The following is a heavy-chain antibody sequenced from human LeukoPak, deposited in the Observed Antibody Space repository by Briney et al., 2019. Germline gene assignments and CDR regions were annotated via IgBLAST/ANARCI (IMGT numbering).Heavy chain of an antibody. Sequence: GGSLRLSCAASGFTFSSYGMHWVRQAPGKGLEWVAVISYDGSNKYYADSVKGRFTISRDNSKNTLYLQMNSLRAEDTAVYYCAKAGFSYDSSGYADIWGQGTLVTVSS. J-gene: IGHJ4*02. CDR3: AKAGFSYDSSGYADI. V-gene: IGHV3-30*18. CDR1: GFTFSSYG. D-gene: IGHD3-22*01. CDR2: ISYDGSNK.